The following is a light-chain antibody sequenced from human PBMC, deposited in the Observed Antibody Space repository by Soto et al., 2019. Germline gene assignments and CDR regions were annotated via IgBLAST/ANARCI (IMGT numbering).Light chain of an antibody. J-gene: IGKJ3*01. Sequence: EIVMTQSPATLSVSPGERATLSSRASQSVSSNLACYQQKPGQAPRLLIYGASTRATGIPARFSGSGSGTEFTLTISSLQSEDFAVYYCQQYNNWPLFTFGPGTKVDIK. CDR3: QQYNNWPLFT. V-gene: IGKV3-15*01. CDR1: QSVSSN. CDR2: GAS.